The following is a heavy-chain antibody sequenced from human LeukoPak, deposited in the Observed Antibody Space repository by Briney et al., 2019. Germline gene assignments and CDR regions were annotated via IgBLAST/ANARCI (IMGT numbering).Heavy chain of an antibody. CDR2: IYYSGST. CDR1: GGSISSRSYY. CDR3: ARPYCSSGICYLEY. J-gene: IGHJ4*02. D-gene: IGHD2-15*01. V-gene: IGHV4-39*01. Sequence: SETLSLTCTVSGGSISSRSYYWGWIRQPPGKGLEWIGSIYYSGSTYYNPSLKCRVTISVDTSKNQFSLKLSSVTAADTAVYYCARPYCSSGICYLEYWGQGNLVTVSS.